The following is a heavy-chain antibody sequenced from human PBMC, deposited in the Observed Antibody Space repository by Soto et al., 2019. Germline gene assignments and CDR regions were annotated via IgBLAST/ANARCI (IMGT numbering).Heavy chain of an antibody. V-gene: IGHV4-34*01. CDR3: ASIHNDYGDYGPEDYYYYMDV. Sequence: SETLSLTCAVYGGSFSGYYWSWIRQPPGKGLEWIGEINHSGSTNYNPSLKSRVTISVDTSKNQFSLNLSSVTAADTAVYYCASIHNDYGDYGPEDYYYYMDVWGKGTTVTVSS. CDR2: INHSGST. J-gene: IGHJ6*03. D-gene: IGHD4-17*01. CDR1: GGSFSGYY.